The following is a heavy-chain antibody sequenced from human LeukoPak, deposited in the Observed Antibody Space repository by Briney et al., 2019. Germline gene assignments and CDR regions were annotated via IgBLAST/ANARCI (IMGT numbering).Heavy chain of an antibody. CDR3: AKSCTSTTCQIED. J-gene: IGHJ1*01. CDR1: GFTFSNNW. V-gene: IGHV3-7*01. CDR2: VKKDESEK. Sequence: PGGSLRLSCAASGFTFSNNWMTWVRQAPGKGLEWVASVKKDESEKYYVDSVKGRFTISRDNAKNSLYLQMNSLRVEDTAVYYCAKSCTSTTCQIEDWGQGTLVTVSS. D-gene: IGHD2-2*01.